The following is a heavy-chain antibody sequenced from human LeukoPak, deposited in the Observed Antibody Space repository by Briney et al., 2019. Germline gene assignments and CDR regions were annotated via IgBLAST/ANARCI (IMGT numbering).Heavy chain of an antibody. J-gene: IGHJ4*02. V-gene: IGHV1-18*01. D-gene: IGHD3-22*01. CDR1: GYTFTSYG. Sequence: ASVKVSCKASGYTFTSYGISWVRQAPGQGLEWMGWISAYNGNTNYAQKLQGRVTMTTDTSTSTAYMELRSLRSDDTAVYYCAREEYDSSGYYSVSDYWGQGTLVTVSS. CDR3: AREEYDSSGYYSVSDY. CDR2: ISAYNGNT.